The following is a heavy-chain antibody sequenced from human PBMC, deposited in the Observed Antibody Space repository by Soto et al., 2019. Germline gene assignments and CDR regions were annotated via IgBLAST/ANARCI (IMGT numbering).Heavy chain of an antibody. V-gene: IGHV4-39*01. Sequence: EILPVSDTVAGGYMSSSSYYWGWMRQPPGKGLEWIGSIYYSGSTYYNPSLKSRVTISVDTSKNQFSLKLSSVTAAYTAVYYCARHGTYYYGSGPFEYWGQGTLVTLS. CDR2: IYYSGST. CDR1: GGYMSSSSYY. J-gene: IGHJ4*02. CDR3: ARHGTYYYGSGPFEY. D-gene: IGHD3-10*01.